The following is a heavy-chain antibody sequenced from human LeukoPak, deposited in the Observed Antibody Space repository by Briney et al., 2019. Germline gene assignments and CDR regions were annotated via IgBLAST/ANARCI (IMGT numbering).Heavy chain of an antibody. V-gene: IGHV1-69*04. J-gene: IGHJ4*02. Sequence: GASVKVPCKASGGTFSSYAISWVRQAPGQGLEWMGRIIPILGIANYAQKFQGRVTITADKSTSTAYMELSSLRSEDTAVYYCARDLSSGYYYGYWGQGTLVTVSS. CDR3: ARDLSSGYYYGY. CDR2: IIPILGIA. D-gene: IGHD3-22*01. CDR1: GGTFSSYA.